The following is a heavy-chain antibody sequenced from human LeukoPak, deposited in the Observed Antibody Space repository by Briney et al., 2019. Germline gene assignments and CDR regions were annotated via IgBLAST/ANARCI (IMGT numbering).Heavy chain of an antibody. V-gene: IGHV3-11*05. Sequence: GGSLRLSCAASGFIFSDYYMTWIRRTPGKGLEWVSYISTTSGFSKYADSVRGRFTISRDNSKNSLYLQMNTLRPEDTAMYYCAKGSPPVDWGQGTLVTVSS. CDR1: GFIFSDYY. J-gene: IGHJ4*02. CDR3: AKGSPPVD. CDR2: ISTTSGFS.